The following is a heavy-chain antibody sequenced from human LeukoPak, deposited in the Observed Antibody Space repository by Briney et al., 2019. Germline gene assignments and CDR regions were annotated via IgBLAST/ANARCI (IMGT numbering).Heavy chain of an antibody. CDR2: MYISGST. J-gene: IGHJ4*02. CDR3: ARDYLVGAPLDS. Sequence: SETLSLTCTVSGVPITNYYWAWIRQPAGKGLEWIGRMYISGSTNYNPSLKSRVSISIDKTKNQFSLKLRSVTAADTAIYYCARDYLVGAPLDSWGQGTLVTVSS. D-gene: IGHD1-26*01. V-gene: IGHV4-4*07. CDR1: GVPITNYY.